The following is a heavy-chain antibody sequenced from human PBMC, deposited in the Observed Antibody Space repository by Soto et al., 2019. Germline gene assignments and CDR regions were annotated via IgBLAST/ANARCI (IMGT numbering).Heavy chain of an antibody. CDR2: ISAGGSDT. CDR3: ASVPIWCGSSSCYTEGFDS. V-gene: IGHV3-23*01. Sequence: EVQLLDSGGGWVQPGGSLRLSCVASGFVFSDYAMSWVRQAPGKGLEWVSAISAGGSDTYYADSVKGRFTVSRVNSKNTLYLQMNTLRAKDTAIYYCASVPIWCGSSSCYTEGFDSWGQGPLVTVSS. CDR1: GFVFSDYA. J-gene: IGHJ4*02. D-gene: IGHD2-2*01.